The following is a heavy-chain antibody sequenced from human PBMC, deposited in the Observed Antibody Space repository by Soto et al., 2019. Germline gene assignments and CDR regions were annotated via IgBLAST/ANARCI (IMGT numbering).Heavy chain of an antibody. D-gene: IGHD2-15*01. CDR3: ARDGIVVVVAATLSAFDI. CDR2: ISAYNGNT. J-gene: IGHJ3*02. CDR1: GYTFTSYG. V-gene: IGHV1-18*01. Sequence: QVQLVQSGAEVKKPGASVKVSCKASGYTFTSYGISWVRQAPGQGLEWMGWISAYNGNTNYAQKLQGRVTMPTDTSTSTAYMERRSLRSDDTAVYYCARDGIVVVVAATLSAFDIWGQGTMVTVSS.